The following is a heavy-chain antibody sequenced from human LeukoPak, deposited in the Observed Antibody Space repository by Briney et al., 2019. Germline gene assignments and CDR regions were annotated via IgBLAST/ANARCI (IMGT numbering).Heavy chain of an antibody. CDR1: GYTFTSYG. D-gene: IGHD1-26*01. J-gene: IGHJ4*02. V-gene: IGHV1-18*01. CDR3: ARDRKVGATLSRTDY. CDR2: ITAYNGNT. Sequence: ASVKVSCKASGYTFTSYGISWVRQAPGQGLEWMAWITAYNGNTNYAQKLQGRVTMTTDTSTNTAYMELKSLRSDDTAVYYCARDRKVGATLSRTDYWGQGRLVTVSS.